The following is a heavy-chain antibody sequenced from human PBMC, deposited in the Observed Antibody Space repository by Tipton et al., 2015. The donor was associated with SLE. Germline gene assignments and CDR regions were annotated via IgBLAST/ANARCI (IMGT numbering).Heavy chain of an antibody. Sequence: TLSLTCTVSGGSIGSYYWSWIRQPPGKGLEWIGYIYYSGSTNYNPSLRSRVTISVDTSKNQLSLQLSSVTTADTAVYYCARGDPQGLEPFDYWGQGTLVTVSS. CDR1: GGSIGSYY. V-gene: IGHV4-59*01. CDR2: IYYSGST. J-gene: IGHJ4*02. CDR3: ARGDPQGLEPFDY. D-gene: IGHD1-1*01.